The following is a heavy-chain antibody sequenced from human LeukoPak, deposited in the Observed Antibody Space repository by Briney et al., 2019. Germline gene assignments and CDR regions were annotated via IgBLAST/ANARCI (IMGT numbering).Heavy chain of an antibody. V-gene: IGHV3-74*01. CDR3: ARDPGYESWSPFWGGMDV. CDR1: GFTFSSSW. Sequence: PGGSLRLSCAASGFTFSSSWMHWVRQAPGKGLVWVSRITRDGSSTTYAHSVKGRFTTSRDNAKNTLYLQMDSLRDDDTAVYYCARDPGYESWSPFWGGMDVWGNGTTVIVSS. CDR2: ITRDGSST. D-gene: IGHD3-16*01. J-gene: IGHJ6*04.